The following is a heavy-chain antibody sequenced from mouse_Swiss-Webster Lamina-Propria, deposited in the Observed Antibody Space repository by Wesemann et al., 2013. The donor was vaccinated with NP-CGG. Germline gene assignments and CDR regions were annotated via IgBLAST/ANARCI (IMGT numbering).Heavy chain of an antibody. Sequence: EVQLQQSGAELVKPGASVKLSCTASGFNIKDTYMHWVKQRPEQGLEWIGRIDPANGNTKYDPKFQGKATITADTSSNTAYLQLSSLTSEDTAVYYCAGSDGKGAMDYWGQGTSVTVSS. CDR2: IDPANGNT. CDR3: AGSDGKGAMDY. D-gene: IGHD2-1*01. CDR1: GFNIKDTY. J-gene: IGHJ4*01. V-gene: IGHV14-3*02.